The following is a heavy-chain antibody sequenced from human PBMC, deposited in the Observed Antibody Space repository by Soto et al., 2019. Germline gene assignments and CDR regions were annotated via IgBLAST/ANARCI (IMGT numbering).Heavy chain of an antibody. CDR1: GGTFGSYA. J-gene: IGHJ3*02. D-gene: IGHD3-22*01. V-gene: IGHV1-69*06. Sequence: SVKVSCKASGGTFGSYAISWVRQAPGQGLEWMGGIIPIFGTANYAQKFQGRVTITADKSTSTAYMELSSLRSEDTAVYYCARARITMIVVVMTSAFDIWGQGTMVTVSS. CDR2: IIPIFGTA. CDR3: ARARITMIVVVMTSAFDI.